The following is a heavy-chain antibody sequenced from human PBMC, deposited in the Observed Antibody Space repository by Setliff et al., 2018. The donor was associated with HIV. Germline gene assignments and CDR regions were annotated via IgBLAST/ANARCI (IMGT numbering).Heavy chain of an antibody. J-gene: IGHJ4*02. V-gene: IGHV1-69*13. CDR3: ARGFLYGYSRGSFDY. CDR1: GYTFNSYA. D-gene: IGHD4-4*01. CDR2: TIPIAARP. Sequence: SVKVSCKASGYTFNSYAVNWVRQAPGHGLEWMGGTIPIAARPTYSQSFQGRVTIVADESTKTAYMELSSLKSEDTAMYYCARGFLYGYSRGSFDYWGQGMLVTVSS.